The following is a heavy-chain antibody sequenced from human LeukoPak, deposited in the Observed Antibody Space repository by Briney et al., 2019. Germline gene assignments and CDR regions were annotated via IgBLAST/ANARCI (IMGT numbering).Heavy chain of an antibody. CDR1: GFTVSSNY. J-gene: IGHJ5*02. CDR2: IYSGGST. Sequence: GGSLRLSCAASGFTVSSNYMSWVRQGPGKGLEWVSTIYSGGSTYYADSVRGRLTISRDNAKNTLYLQMNSLRVEDTSVYYCARDYYMGIVDQWGQGTRVTVSS. D-gene: IGHD3-22*01. CDR3: ARDYYMGIVDQ. V-gene: IGHV3-53*01.